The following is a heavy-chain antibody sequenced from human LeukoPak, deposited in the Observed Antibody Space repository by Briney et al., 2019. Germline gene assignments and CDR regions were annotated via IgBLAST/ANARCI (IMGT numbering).Heavy chain of an antibody. CDR3: ARPKYDSGPPDI. CDR1: GASLSGSIYY. CDR2: LYNIGSK. V-gene: IGHV4-39*01. D-gene: IGHD3-22*01. J-gene: IGHJ3*02. Sequence: TETLSLTCIVPGASLSGSIYYWGWIRHPPGDGPEWIERLYNIGSKYSNPSPKRRVPISGQTSKNQFSLKLSSVTAADTAVYYCARPKYDSGPPDIWGQGIMVTVSS.